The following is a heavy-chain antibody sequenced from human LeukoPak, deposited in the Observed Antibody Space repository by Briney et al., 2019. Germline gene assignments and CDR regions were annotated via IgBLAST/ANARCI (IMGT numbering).Heavy chain of an antibody. J-gene: IGHJ4*02. V-gene: IGHV4-39*07. D-gene: IGHD6-13*01. CDR3: ARGQQQLVPFDY. Sequence: SETLSLTCTVSGGSISSSSYYWGWIRQPPGKGLEWIGSIYYSGSTYYNPSLKSRVTISVDTSKNQFSLKLSSVTAADTAVYYCARGQQQLVPFDYWGQGTLVTVSS. CDR1: GGSISSSSYY. CDR2: IYYSGST.